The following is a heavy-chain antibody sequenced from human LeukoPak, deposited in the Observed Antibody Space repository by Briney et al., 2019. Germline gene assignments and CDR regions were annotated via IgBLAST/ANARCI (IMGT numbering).Heavy chain of an antibody. CDR2: INHSGST. J-gene: IGHJ4*02. CDR3: ARGGERAFDY. Sequence: KSSETLSLTCAVYGGSFSGYYWSWIRQPAGKGLEWIGEINHSGSTNYNPSLKSRVTISVDTSKNQFSLKLSSVTAADTAVYYCARGGERAFDYWGQGTLVTVSS. V-gene: IGHV4-34*01. CDR1: GGSFSGYY. D-gene: IGHD1-1*01.